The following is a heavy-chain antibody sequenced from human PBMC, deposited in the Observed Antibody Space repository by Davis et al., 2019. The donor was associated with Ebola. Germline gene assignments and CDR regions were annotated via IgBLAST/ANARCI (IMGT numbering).Heavy chain of an antibody. CDR3: AREKNDVFYYYYGMDI. Sequence: ASVKVSCKASGYTFTSYAMHWVRQAPGQRLEWMGWINAGNGNTKYSQKFQGRVTITRDTSASTAYMELSSLRSEDTAVYYCAREKNDVFYYYYGMDIWGQGTTVTVSS. CDR1: GYTFTSYA. J-gene: IGHJ6*02. V-gene: IGHV1-3*01. D-gene: IGHD1-1*01. CDR2: INAGNGNT.